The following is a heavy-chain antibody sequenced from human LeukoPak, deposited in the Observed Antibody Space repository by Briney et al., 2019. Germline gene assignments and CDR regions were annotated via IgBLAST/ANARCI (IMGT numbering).Heavy chain of an antibody. V-gene: IGHV3-48*01. D-gene: IGHD1-26*01. CDR1: GFTFSSYS. Sequence: GGSLRLSCAASGFTFSSYSMNWVRQAPGKGLEWVSYISSSSSTIYYADSVKGRFTISRDNAKNSLYLQMNSLRAEDTAVYYCASGYVGELPKFDYWGQGTLVTVSS. CDR2: ISSSSSTI. J-gene: IGHJ4*02. CDR3: ASGYVGELPKFDY.